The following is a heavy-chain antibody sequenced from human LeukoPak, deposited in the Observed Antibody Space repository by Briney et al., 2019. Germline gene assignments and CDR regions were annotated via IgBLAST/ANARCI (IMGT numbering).Heavy chain of an antibody. Sequence: SQTLSLTCSVSGASVSNSNYYWTWTRQPPGKGLEWIGYIYYNENTNYNPSLRSRVTISGDPSKNQFSLKLTSVTAPDTAMYYCARNQGRSGYSVWFAPWGRGTLVTVSS. CDR1: GASVSNSNYY. D-gene: IGHD3-22*01. CDR3: ARNQGRSGYSVWFAP. J-gene: IGHJ5*02. CDR2: IYYNENT. V-gene: IGHV4-61*01.